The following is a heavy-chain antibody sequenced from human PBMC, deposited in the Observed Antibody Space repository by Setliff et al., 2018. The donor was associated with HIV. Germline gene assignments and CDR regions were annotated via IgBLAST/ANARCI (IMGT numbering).Heavy chain of an antibody. J-gene: IGHJ6*02. Sequence: ASVMVSYKASGYTFTSYAMHWVRQAPGQRLEWMGWINAGNGNTKYSQKFQGRVTITRDTSASTAYMELSSLRSEDTAVYYCARGKGSSGYYYYYGMDVWGQGTTVTVSS. V-gene: IGHV1-3*01. CDR1: GYTFTSYA. CDR2: INAGNGNT. D-gene: IGHD3-10*01. CDR3: ARGKGSSGYYYYYGMDV.